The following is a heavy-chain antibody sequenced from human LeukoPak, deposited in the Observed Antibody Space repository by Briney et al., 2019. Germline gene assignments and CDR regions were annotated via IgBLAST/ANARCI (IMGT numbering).Heavy chain of an antibody. CDR2: ISGRGDST. D-gene: IGHD6-19*01. CDR3: AKRSIEVAKKWLVWEGNFDY. CDR1: GFTFNNYA. J-gene: IGHJ4*02. Sequence: SGGSLRLSCAVSGFTFNNYAMSWVRQAPGKGLEWVSVISGRGDSTYYADSVKGRFTVSRDNSRDTFYLQMNSLRAEDTAVYYCAKRSIEVAKKWLVWEGNFDYWGQGTLVTVSS. V-gene: IGHV3-23*01.